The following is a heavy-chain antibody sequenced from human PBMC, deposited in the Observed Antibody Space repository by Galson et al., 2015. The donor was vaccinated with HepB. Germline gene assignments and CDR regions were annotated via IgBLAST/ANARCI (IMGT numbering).Heavy chain of an antibody. V-gene: IGHV3-30-3*01. Sequence: SLRLSCAASGFTFSSYAMHWVRQAPGKGLEWVAVISYDGSNKYYADSVKGRFTISRDNSKNTLYLQMNSLRAEDTAVYYCARDKYYGSGSYSYWGQGTLVTVSS. CDR3: ARDKYYGSGSYSY. J-gene: IGHJ4*02. D-gene: IGHD3-10*01. CDR1: GFTFSSYA. CDR2: ISYDGSNK.